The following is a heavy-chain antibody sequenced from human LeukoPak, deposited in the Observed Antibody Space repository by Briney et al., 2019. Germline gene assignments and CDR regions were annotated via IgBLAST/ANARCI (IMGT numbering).Heavy chain of an antibody. J-gene: IGHJ4*02. V-gene: IGHV3-7*01. CDR3: ARRWANHDF. Sequence: GGSLRLSCAASGISFTNFYMTWVRQAPGKGLEWVANIEADGSEKSYVDSVKGRFTISRDNAKNAVYLQMNSLRAEDTALYYCARRWANHDFWGQGALVTVSS. CDR2: IEADGSEK. CDR1: GISFTNFY. D-gene: IGHD4/OR15-4a*01.